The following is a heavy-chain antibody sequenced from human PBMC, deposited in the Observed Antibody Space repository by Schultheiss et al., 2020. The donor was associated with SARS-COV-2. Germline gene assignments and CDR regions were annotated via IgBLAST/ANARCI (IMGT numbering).Heavy chain of an antibody. V-gene: IGHV3-13*01. Sequence: GGSLRLSCAASGFTFSSYDMHWVRQATGKGLEWVSAIGTAGDTYYPGSVKGRFTISRENAKNSLYLQMNSLRAGDTAVYYCARAPDTAMVYYFDYWGQGTLVTVSS. CDR3: ARAPDTAMVYYFDY. CDR2: IGTAGDT. D-gene: IGHD5-18*01. J-gene: IGHJ4*02. CDR1: GFTFSSYD.